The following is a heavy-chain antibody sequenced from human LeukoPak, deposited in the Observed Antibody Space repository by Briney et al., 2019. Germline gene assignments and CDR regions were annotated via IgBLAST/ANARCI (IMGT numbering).Heavy chain of an antibody. J-gene: IGHJ6*03. CDR2: IYSGGST. V-gene: IGHV3-53*01. D-gene: IGHD3-10*01. CDR3: ASGSGSYRTPYYYMDV. CDR1: AFTVSSNY. Sequence: GGSLRLSCAASAFTVSSNYMSWVRQAPGKGLEWVSFIYSGGSTYYADSVKGRFTISRDNSKNTLYLQMNSLRAEDTAVYYCASGSGSYRTPYYYMDVWGTGTTVTVSS.